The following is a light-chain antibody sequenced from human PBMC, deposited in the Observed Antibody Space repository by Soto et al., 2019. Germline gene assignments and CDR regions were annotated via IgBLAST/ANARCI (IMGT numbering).Light chain of an antibody. CDR1: QSINTW. CDR3: QQYHTYPWT. J-gene: IGKJ1*01. CDR2: KAS. Sequence: DIQMTQSPSTLSASVGDRVTITCRASQSINTWLAWYQQKPGKAPKLLISKASGLERGVPSRFSGSGSGTEFTLIIISLQPDDLATYYCQQYHTYPWTFGQGTKV. V-gene: IGKV1-5*03.